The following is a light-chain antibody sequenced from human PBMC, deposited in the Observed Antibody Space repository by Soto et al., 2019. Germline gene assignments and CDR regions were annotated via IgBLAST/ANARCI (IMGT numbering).Light chain of an antibody. CDR3: QQYNSYST. CDR2: KAS. V-gene: IGKV1-5*03. J-gene: IGKJ1*01. CDR1: QSVSSR. Sequence: EIPMTQSASSLSASVGDGATIXCRASQSVSSRLAWYQQKPGQAPKLLIYKASRLDSGVTSRFSGSGYGKEFNITISSLQPDDLATYECQQYNSYSTFGQGTKVDIK.